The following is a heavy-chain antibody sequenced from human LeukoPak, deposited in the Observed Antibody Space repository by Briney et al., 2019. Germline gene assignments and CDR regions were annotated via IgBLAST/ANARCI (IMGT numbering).Heavy chain of an antibody. V-gene: IGHV3-21*01. Sequence: GGSPRLSCAASGFTFSSYSMNWVRQAPGKGLEWVSSISSSSSYIYYADSVKGRFTISRDNAKNSLYLQMNSLRAEDTAVYYCAREGRSLRYYGMDVWGQGTTVTVSS. D-gene: IGHD2-15*01. CDR1: GFTFSSYS. J-gene: IGHJ6*02. CDR2: ISSSSSYI. CDR3: AREGRSLRYYGMDV.